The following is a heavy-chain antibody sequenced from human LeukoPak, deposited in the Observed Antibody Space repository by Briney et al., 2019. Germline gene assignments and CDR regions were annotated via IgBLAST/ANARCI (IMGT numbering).Heavy chain of an antibody. CDR2: MNPNSGNT. CDR3: ARKGPANYYYYYMDV. Sequence: ASVTVSCKASGYTFTSYDINWVRHATGQGLEWMGWMNPNSGNTGYAQKFQGRVTMTRNTSIRTAYMELSSLRSEDTAVYFCARKGPANYYYYYMDVWGQGTTVTVSS. D-gene: IGHD2-2*01. J-gene: IGHJ6*03. V-gene: IGHV1-8*01. CDR1: GYTFTSYD.